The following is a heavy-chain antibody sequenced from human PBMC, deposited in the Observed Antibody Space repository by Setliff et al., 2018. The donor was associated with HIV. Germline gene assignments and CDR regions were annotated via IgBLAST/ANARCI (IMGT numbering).Heavy chain of an antibody. D-gene: IGHD3-3*01. V-gene: IGHV3-48*03. CDR1: GFTFRNYK. J-gene: IGHJ6*02. CDR3: ARDYLYYNLYNGSPVYGMDV. Sequence: GGSLRLSCAASGFTFRNYKFNWVRQVPGRGLEWVSSISIGSGGAIDYADSVQGRFTISRDNSKNSLYLQMNSLRVEDTAVYYCARDYLYYNLYNGSPVYGMDVWGQGTTVTVSS. CDR2: ISIGSGGAI.